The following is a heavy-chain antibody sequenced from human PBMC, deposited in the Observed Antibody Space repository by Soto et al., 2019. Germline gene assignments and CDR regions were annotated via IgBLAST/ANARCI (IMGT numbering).Heavy chain of an antibody. CDR3: ARVKQWLAWFDP. Sequence: SETLSLTCAVSGYSISSGYYWGWIRQPPGKGLEWIGSIYHSGSTYYNPSLKSRVTISVDTPKNQFSLKLSSVTAADTAVYYCARVKQWLAWFDPWGQGTLVTVSS. D-gene: IGHD6-19*01. CDR1: GYSISSGYY. J-gene: IGHJ5*02. CDR2: IYHSGST. V-gene: IGHV4-38-2*01.